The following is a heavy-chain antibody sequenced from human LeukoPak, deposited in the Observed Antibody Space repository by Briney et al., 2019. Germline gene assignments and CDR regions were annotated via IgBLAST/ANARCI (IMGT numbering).Heavy chain of an antibody. CDR3: ARPLETPDYGDYYFDY. J-gene: IGHJ4*02. D-gene: IGHD4-17*01. Sequence: GESLQISCKGSGYSFTSYWIGWVRRRPGKGLEWMGIIYPVYSDTIYSPSFQGQVTISPDNSISTAYLQWSSLKASDTAMYYCARPLETPDYGDYYFDYWGQGTLLTVSS. V-gene: IGHV5-51*01. CDR1: GYSFTSYW. CDR2: IYPVYSDT.